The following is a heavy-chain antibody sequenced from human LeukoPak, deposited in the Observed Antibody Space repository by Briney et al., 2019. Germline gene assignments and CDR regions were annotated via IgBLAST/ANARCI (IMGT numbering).Heavy chain of an antibody. CDR3: ARRGSYYLEGHY. Sequence: SETLSLTCTVSGGSISSSSYYWGWIRQPPGKGLEWFGSIYYSGSTYYNPSLKSRDTISVDTSKNQFSLKLSSVTAADTAVYYCARRGSYYLEGHYWGQGTLVTVSS. V-gene: IGHV4-39*01. CDR2: IYYSGST. J-gene: IGHJ4*02. CDR1: GGSISSSSYY. D-gene: IGHD1-26*01.